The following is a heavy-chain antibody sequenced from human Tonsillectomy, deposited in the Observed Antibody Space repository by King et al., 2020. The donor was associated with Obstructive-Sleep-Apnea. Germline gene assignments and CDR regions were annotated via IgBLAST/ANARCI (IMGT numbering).Heavy chain of an antibody. CDR2: IHPGDSNI. J-gene: IGHJ4*02. Sequence: VQLVESGVEVKKPGESLKISCKGSGYTFTSYWIGWVRQVPGKGLEWMGIIHPGDSNIRYSPSFQGQVTISADKSINTAYLQWSSLKASDTAMYYCARPGVSFSLTGYYFDYGGQGTLVTVSS. CDR1: GYTFTSYW. V-gene: IGHV5-51*01. D-gene: IGHD3-16*02. CDR3: ARPGVSFSLTGYYFDY.